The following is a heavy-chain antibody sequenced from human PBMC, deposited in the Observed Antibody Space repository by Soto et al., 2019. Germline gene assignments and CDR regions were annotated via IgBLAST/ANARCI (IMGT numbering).Heavy chain of an antibody. V-gene: IGHV3-11*01. D-gene: IGHD2-8*02. CDR1: GFIFSDFY. CDR3: ARASSPYYQKSTGEGEAFAP. CDR2: TGFAGNTI. J-gene: IGHJ5*02. Sequence: PGGSLRLSCAASGFIFSDFYMSWIRQAPGKGLEWLSYTGFAGNTIYYADSVKARFTVSRDNAKNSLYLQMNSRRVKDTSVYYCARASSPYYQKSTGEGEAFAPWGQGTVVTVPS.